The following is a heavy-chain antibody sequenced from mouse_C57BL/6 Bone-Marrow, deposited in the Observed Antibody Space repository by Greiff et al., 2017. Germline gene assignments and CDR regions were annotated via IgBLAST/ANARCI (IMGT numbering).Heavy chain of an antibody. D-gene: IGHD2-3*01. CDR2: IYWDDDK. J-gene: IGHJ1*03. V-gene: IGHV8-12*01. Sequence: QVTLKESGPGILQSSQTLSLTCSFSGFSLSTSGMGVSWIRQPSGKGLEWLAHIYWDDDKRYNPSLKSRLTISKDTSSNQVFLKITSVDTADTATYDCARSFDGYHWYFDVWGTGTTVTVSS. CDR1: GFSLSTSGMG. CDR3: ARSFDGYHWYFDV.